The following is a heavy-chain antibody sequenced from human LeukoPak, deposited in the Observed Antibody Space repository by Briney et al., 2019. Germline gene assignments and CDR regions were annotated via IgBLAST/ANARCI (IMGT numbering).Heavy chain of an antibody. D-gene: IGHD4/OR15-4a*01. Sequence: PGRSLRLSCAASGFTFSSYAMHWVRQAPGKGLEWVAVISYDGSNKYYADSVKGRFTISRDNSKNTLYLQMNSLRAEDTAVYYCARDMVREYYFDYWGQGTLVTVSS. CDR1: GFTFSSYA. CDR3: ARDMVREYYFDY. V-gene: IGHV3-30*04. CDR2: ISYDGSNK. J-gene: IGHJ4*02.